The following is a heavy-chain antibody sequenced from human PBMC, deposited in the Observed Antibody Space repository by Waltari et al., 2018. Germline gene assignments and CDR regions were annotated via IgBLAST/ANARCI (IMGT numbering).Heavy chain of an antibody. CDR1: GFTFSSYG. Sequence: QVQLVESVGGVVHPGRSLRLPCAASGFTFSSYGMHWVRQSPGKGLEWVAVVWDDESQKYYADSLKGRFTISRDNSKNTLYLQMNSLRAEDTAVYYCARENNVGSSPADVWGQGTTVTVSS. J-gene: IGHJ6*02. CDR2: VWDDESQK. CDR3: ARENNVGSSPADV. V-gene: IGHV3-33*01. D-gene: IGHD1-20*01.